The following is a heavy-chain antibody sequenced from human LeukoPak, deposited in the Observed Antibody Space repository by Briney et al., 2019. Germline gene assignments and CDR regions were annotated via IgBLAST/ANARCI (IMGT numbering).Heavy chain of an antibody. CDR1: GFTFGSYA. D-gene: IGHD5-12*01. J-gene: IGHJ4*02. CDR3: AKDPPGYSGYGVFDY. V-gene: IGHV3-23*01. CDR2: ISGSGGST. Sequence: GGSLRLSCAASGFTFGSYAMSWVRQTPGKGLEWVSVISGSGGSTYYADSVKGRFTISRDNSKNTLYLQMNSLRAEDTAVYYCAKDPPGYSGYGVFDYWGQGTLVTVSS.